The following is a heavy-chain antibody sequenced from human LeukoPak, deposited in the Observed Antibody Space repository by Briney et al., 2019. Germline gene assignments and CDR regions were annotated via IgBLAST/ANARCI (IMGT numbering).Heavy chain of an antibody. D-gene: IGHD6-13*01. CDR1: GYTFTSYG. J-gene: IGHJ4*02. CDR2: FDPEDGET. CDR3: ARDKQQLDYFDY. V-gene: IGHV1-18*01. Sequence: ASVKVSCKASGYTFTSYGISWVRQAPGKGLEWMGGFDPEDGETIYAQKFQGRVTMTRDTSTSTVYMELSSLRSEDTAVYYCARDKQQLDYFDYWGQGTLVTVSS.